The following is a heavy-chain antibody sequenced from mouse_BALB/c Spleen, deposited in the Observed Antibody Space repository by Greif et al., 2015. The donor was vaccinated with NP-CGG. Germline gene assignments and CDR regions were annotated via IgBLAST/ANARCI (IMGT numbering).Heavy chain of an antibody. V-gene: IGHV14-3*02. CDR3: ATYYCGSSGLAC. Sequence: EVQLQQSGAELVKPGASVKLSCTASGFNIKDTYMHWVKQRPEQGPEWIGRIDPANGNTKYDPKFQGKATITADTSSNTACLQLGSRAWEDAAVYYGATYYCGSSGLACWGQGTLVTVSA. CDR2: IDPANGNT. J-gene: IGHJ3*01. D-gene: IGHD1-1*01. CDR1: GFNIKDTY.